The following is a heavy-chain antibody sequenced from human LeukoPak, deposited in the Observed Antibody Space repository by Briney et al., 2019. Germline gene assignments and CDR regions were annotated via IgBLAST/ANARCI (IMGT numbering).Heavy chain of an antibody. CDR1: DGSFRGYY. D-gene: IGHD5-18*01. Sequence: SEPLSLTGAVLDGSFRGYYWSWIRQPPDKGLGWIGEINHSGSTSYNLSLKSRVTISVDPSKNQFSLKLSSVTAADTAVYYCASLDTAKSRFGYWGQGTLVAVSS. V-gene: IGHV4-34*01. CDR2: INHSGST. CDR3: ASLDTAKSRFGY. J-gene: IGHJ4*02.